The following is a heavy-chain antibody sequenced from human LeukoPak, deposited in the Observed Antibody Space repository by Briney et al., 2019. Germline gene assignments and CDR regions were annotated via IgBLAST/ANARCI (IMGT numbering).Heavy chain of an antibody. V-gene: IGHV3-48*03. Sequence: GGSLRLSCAASGFTFSSYEMNWVRQAPGKGLEWVSYMSSRGSIIFYADSVKGRFTISRDNSKNTVYLQIKSLRADDTAVYYCAKGRAVDQTFDYWGQGTQLTVSS. J-gene: IGHJ4*02. D-gene: IGHD2-15*01. CDR2: MSSRGSII. CDR1: GFTFSSYE. CDR3: AKGRAVDQTFDY.